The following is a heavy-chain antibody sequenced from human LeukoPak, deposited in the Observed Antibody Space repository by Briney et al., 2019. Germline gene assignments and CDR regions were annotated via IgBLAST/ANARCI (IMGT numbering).Heavy chain of an antibody. Sequence: PSETLSLTCTVSGGSISSYYWSWIRQPPGKGLEWIGYIYYSGNTNYNPSLKSRVTISVDTSKNQFSLKLGSVTAADTAVYYCARDRILGWLPNWYFDLWGRGTLVTVSS. J-gene: IGHJ2*01. CDR2: IYYSGNT. D-gene: IGHD4-23*01. V-gene: IGHV4-59*01. CDR1: GGSISSYY. CDR3: ARDRILGWLPNWYFDL.